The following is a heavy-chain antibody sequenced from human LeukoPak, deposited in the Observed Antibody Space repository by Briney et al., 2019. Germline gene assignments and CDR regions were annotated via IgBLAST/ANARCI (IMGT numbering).Heavy chain of an antibody. J-gene: IGHJ6*03. D-gene: IGHD3-3*01. CDR2: IIPIFGTA. CDR3: ARGPLFGVGIYYMDV. V-gene: IGHV1-69*05. CDR1: GGTFSSYA. Sequence: ASVTVSCKASGGTFSSYAISWVRQAPGQGLEWMGGIIPIFGTANYAQKFQGRVTITTDESTSTAYMELSSLRSEDTAVYYCARGPLFGVGIYYMDVWGKGTTVTVSS.